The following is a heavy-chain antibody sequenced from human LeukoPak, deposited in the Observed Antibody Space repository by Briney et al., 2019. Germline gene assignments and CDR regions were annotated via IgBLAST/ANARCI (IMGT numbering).Heavy chain of an antibody. J-gene: IGHJ5*02. CDR2: ISSSSDYI. CDR3: ARGKTSQNIVTRKTYNWFDP. D-gene: IGHD2/OR15-2a*01. CDR1: GFTFSSYS. V-gene: IGHV3-21*01. Sequence: PGGSLRLSCAASGFTFSSYSMNWVRQAPGKGLEWVSSISSSSDYIYYADSVKGRFTISRDNAKNSLYLQMKSLRAEGTAVYYCARGKTSQNIVTRKTYNWFDPWGQGTLVTVSS.